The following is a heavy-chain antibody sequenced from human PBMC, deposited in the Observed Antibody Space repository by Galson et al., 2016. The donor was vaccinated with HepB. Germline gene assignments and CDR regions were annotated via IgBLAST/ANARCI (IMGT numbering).Heavy chain of an antibody. CDR1: GASLNRNAYY. J-gene: IGHJ3*02. Sequence: SETLSLTCTVSGASLNRNAYYWDWIRQPPGKGLEWIGTIYYSGNTYYNPSLKSRVTISVDTSKNQFSLKLSSVTAADTAVYYCARHRTYGDSPAAFEIWVQGTMVTVSS. CDR3: ARHRTYGDSPAAFEI. V-gene: IGHV4-39*01. CDR2: IYYSGNT. D-gene: IGHD2-21*02.